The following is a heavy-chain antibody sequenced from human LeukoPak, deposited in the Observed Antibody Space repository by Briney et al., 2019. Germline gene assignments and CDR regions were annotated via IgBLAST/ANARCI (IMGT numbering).Heavy chain of an antibody. V-gene: IGHV3-7*01. CDR2: IKQDGSEK. D-gene: IGHD2-15*01. CDR3: AREVVAGGSYYFDY. CDR1: GFTFSSYW. J-gene: IGHJ4*02. Sequence: PGGSLRLSCAASGFTFSSYWMSWVRQAPGKGLEWVANIKQDGSEKYYVDSAKGRFTISRDNAKNSLYLQMNSLRAEDTAVYYCAREVVAGGSYYFDYWGQGTLVTVSS.